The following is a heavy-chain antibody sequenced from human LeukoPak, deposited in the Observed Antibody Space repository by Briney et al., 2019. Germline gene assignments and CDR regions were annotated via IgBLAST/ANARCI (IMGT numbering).Heavy chain of an antibody. CDR2: INPNSGGT. Sequence: VASVKVSCKASGYTFIAKYMHWVRQAPGQGLEWMGWINPNSGGTNYPPEFQGRVIMTSDTSISTAYLEMRRLRSDDPAVYYCAITSWATLNVFDIWGQGTVVTVSP. J-gene: IGHJ3*02. CDR3: AITSWATLNVFDI. D-gene: IGHD5-12*01. V-gene: IGHV1-2*02. CDR1: GYTFIAKY.